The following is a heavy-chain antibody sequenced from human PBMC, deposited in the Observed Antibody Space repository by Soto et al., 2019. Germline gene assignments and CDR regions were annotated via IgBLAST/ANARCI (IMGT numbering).Heavy chain of an antibody. V-gene: IGHV1-46*01. CDR1: GSTFPSYF. CDR3: ARDHSYYYYSSGYYEVPYNCFDP. Sequence: ASVPVSFPASGSTFPSYFMHWVRQAPGKGLEWMGIINPSGGSTSYAQKFQGRVTMTRDTSTSTVYMELSSLRSEDTAVYYCARDHSYYYYSSGYYEVPYNCFDPCGQGTLVTVSS. CDR2: INPSGGST. D-gene: IGHD3-22*01. J-gene: IGHJ5*02.